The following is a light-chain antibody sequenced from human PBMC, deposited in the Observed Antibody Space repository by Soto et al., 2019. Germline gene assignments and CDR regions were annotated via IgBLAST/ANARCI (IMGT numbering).Light chain of an antibody. CDR2: GAS. Sequence: DVRMTQSPSSLSASVGDTITITCRASRTINTYLNWFQQKPGEHPRLMIYGASTLHDGVTSRFSGSGSGADFTLTISGLQPEDFASDHCQQTYKDIAFGGGTKV. J-gene: IGKJ4*01. CDR1: RTINTY. V-gene: IGKV1-39*01. CDR3: QQTYKDIA.